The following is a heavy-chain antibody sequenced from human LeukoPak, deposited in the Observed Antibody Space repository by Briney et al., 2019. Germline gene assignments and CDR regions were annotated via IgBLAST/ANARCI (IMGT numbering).Heavy chain of an antibody. CDR2: INPNSGGT. CDR1: GYTFTGYY. Sequence: ASVKVSCKASGYTFTGYYMHWVRQAPGQWLEWMGWINPNSGGTNYAQKFQGRVTMTRDTSISTAYMELSRLRSDDTAVYYCARGYYYDSSGCDYWGQGTLVTVSS. CDR3: ARGYYYDSSGCDY. J-gene: IGHJ4*02. D-gene: IGHD3-22*01. V-gene: IGHV1-2*02.